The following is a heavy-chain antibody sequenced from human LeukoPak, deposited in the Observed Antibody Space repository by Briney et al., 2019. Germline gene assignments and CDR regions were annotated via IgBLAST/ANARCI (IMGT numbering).Heavy chain of an antibody. Sequence: GGSLRLSCAASGFTFSDFWMHWVRQAPGKGLVWVSRINSGGTVTNYADSVKGRLTISRDNAKNSLYLQMNSLRAEDTAVYYCARSLEDIVVVPAAGLDYWGQGTLVTVSS. V-gene: IGHV3-74*01. CDR3: ARSLEDIVVVPAAGLDY. CDR1: GFTFSDFW. D-gene: IGHD2-2*01. J-gene: IGHJ4*02. CDR2: INSGGTVT.